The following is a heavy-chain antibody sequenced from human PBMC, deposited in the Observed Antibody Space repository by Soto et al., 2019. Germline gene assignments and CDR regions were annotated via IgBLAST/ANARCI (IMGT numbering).Heavy chain of an antibody. CDR2: IYYSGST. CDR1: GGSISSYY. V-gene: IGHV4-59*08. CDR3: ARLKGYYGLVSYHRLHYYYLAV. J-gene: IGHJ6*03. Sequence: PSETLSLTCTVSGGSISSYYWSWIRQPPGKGLEWIGYIYYSGSTNYNPSLKSRVTISVDTSKNQFSLKLSSVTAADTAVYYCARLKGYYGLVSYHRLHYYYLAVWGKGTTVTVSS. D-gene: IGHD3-10*01.